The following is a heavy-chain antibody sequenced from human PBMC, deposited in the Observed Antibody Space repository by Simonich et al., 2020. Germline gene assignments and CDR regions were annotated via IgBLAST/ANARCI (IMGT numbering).Heavy chain of an antibody. D-gene: IGHD2-15*01. J-gene: IGHJ4*02. CDR3: ARASRGTWWYYYFDY. V-gene: IGHV1-18*01. CDR1: GYTFTSYG. Sequence: QVQLVQSGAEVKKPGASVKVSCKASGYTFTSYGISGVRQDPVQGLEWMGWISAYNGNTNYAQKLQGRVTMTTDTSTSTAYMELRSLRSDDTAVYYCARASRGTWWYYYFDYWGQGTLVTVSS. CDR2: ISAYNGNT.